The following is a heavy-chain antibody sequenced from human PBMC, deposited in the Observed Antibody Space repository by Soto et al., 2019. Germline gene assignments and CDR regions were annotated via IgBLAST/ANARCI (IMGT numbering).Heavy chain of an antibody. CDR1: GFTFSSYA. CDR3: AKGGGSYFFDY. Sequence: EVQLLESGGGLVQPGGSLRLSCVVSGFTFSSYAMSWVRQAPGEGLEWVSAISLSGGSTYYADSVKGRFTISRDNSKNTLYLPMNSLRADDTAVSYCAKGGGSYFFDYWGQGTLVTVSS. D-gene: IGHD1-26*01. V-gene: IGHV3-23*01. CDR2: ISLSGGST. J-gene: IGHJ4*02.